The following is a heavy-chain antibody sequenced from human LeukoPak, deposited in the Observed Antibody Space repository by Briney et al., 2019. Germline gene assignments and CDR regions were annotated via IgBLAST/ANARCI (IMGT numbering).Heavy chain of an antibody. Sequence: SETLSLTCTVSGDSISSYYWSWVRQPAGKGLEWIGRIHPSGSTNYNPSLKSRVTISVDTSKNQFSLKLSSVTAADTAVYYCARDFPLAYCGGDCYSGYYYGMDVWGQGTTVTVSS. CDR3: ARDFPLAYCGGDCYSGYYYGMDV. V-gene: IGHV4-4*07. CDR2: IHPSGST. CDR1: GDSISSYY. D-gene: IGHD2-21*02. J-gene: IGHJ6*02.